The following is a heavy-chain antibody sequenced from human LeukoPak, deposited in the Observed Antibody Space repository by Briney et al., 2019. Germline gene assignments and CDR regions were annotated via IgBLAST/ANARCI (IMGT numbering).Heavy chain of an antibody. CDR2: THDSGST. V-gene: IGHV4-30-4*01. D-gene: IGHD3-9*01. CDR1: GGSISSGVYF. J-gene: IGHJ4*02. CDR3: ARSNSSDWSVFDS. Sequence: SQTLSLTCTVTGGSISSGVYFWSWIRQPPGKGLEWIGYTHDSGSTYYNPSLKSRVTISADTSKKQFSLNLRSVTAADTAVYYCARSNSSDWSVFDSWGQGTLVTISS.